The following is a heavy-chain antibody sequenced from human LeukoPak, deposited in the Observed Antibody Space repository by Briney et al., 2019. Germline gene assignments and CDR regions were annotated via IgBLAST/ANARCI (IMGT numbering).Heavy chain of an antibody. CDR3: TTSPVPGIDY. CDR1: GFTFDDYG. D-gene: IGHD6-19*01. CDR2: IKSKIHGGTI. Sequence: GGSLRLSCTASGFTFDDYGMTWVRQAPGKGLERVGRIKSKIHGGTIDYAAPVKGRFTISRDDSENTVYLQMSSLRTEDTAMYYCTTSPVPGIDYWGQGIQVTVSS. V-gene: IGHV3-15*01. J-gene: IGHJ4*02.